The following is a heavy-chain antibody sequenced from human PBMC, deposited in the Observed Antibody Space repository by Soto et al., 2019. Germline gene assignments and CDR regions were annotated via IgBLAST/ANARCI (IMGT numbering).Heavy chain of an antibody. Sequence: ASETLSLTCSIYSGSFSGYYWSWIRQPPGKGLEWIGEISQSGNTNYSPSLKSRVSISIDTYKKQFSLNLASVSAADTAVYYCARAPKVSGSSQTRPDFWGQGTLVTVSS. V-gene: IGHV4-34*01. CDR3: ARAPKVSGSSQTRPDF. CDR1: SGSFSGYY. J-gene: IGHJ4*02. D-gene: IGHD6-6*01. CDR2: ISQSGNT.